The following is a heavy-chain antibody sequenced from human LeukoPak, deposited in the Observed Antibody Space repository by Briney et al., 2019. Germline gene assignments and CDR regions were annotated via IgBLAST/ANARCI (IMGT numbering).Heavy chain of an antibody. CDR1: GGSISSYY. CDR2: INHSGST. D-gene: IGHD6-13*01. CDR3: ARGQAWYSSSWHFDY. J-gene: IGHJ4*02. V-gene: IGHV4-34*01. Sequence: SETLSLTCTVSGGSISSYYWSWIRQPPGKGLEWIGEINHSGSTNYNPSLKSRVTISVDTSKNQFSLKLSSVTAADTAVYYCARGQAWYSSSWHFDYWGQGTLVTVSS.